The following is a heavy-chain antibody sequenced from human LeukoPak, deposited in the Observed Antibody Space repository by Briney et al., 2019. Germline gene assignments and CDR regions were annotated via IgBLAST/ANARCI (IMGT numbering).Heavy chain of an antibody. CDR1: GFTFSSYA. J-gene: IGHJ4*02. CDR2: IRNKANSYTT. CDR3: ATALERGDY. Sequence: GGSLRLSCAASGFTFSSYAMHWVRQAPGKGLEWVGRIRNKANSYTTEYAASVKARFTISRDDSKNSVSLQMNSLKTEDTAVYYCATALERGDYWGQGTLVTVSS. D-gene: IGHD1-1*01. V-gene: IGHV3-72*01.